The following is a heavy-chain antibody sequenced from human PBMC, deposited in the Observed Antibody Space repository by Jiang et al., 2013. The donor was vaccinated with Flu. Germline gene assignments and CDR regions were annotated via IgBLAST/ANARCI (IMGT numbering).Heavy chain of an antibody. CDR3: ARGAGEYFQH. V-gene: IGHV4-34*01. J-gene: IGHJ1*01. CDR2: INHSGST. Sequence: LLKPSETLSLTCAVYGGSFSGYYWSWIRQSPGKGLEWIGEINHSGSTNYNPSLKSRVTISVDTSKNQFSLKLSSVTAADTAVYYCARGAGEYFQHWGQGTLVTVSS. CDR1: GGSFSGYY.